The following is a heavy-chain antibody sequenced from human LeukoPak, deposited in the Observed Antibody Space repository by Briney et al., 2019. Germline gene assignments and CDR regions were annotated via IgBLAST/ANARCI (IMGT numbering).Heavy chain of an antibody. CDR3: ARRGPPRTMLRGAKSGWFDP. CDR1: GGSSSGYY. V-gene: IGHV4-34*01. J-gene: IGHJ5*02. CDR2: INHSRST. D-gene: IGHD3-10*01. Sequence: SETLSLTCVLYGGSSSGYYWSWIRQPPGKGLEWIGEINHSRSTNYNPSLKSRVTISVDTSKNQFSLKLSSVTAADTAVYYCARRGPPRTMLRGAKSGWFDPWGQGTLVTVSS.